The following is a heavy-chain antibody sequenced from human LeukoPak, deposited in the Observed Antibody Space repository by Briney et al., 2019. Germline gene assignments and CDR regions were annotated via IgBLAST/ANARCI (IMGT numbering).Heavy chain of an antibody. CDR3: ARDSYSSSDAFDI. CDR1: GGSISSYY. Sequence: PSETLSLTCTVSGGSISSYYWSWIRQPPGKGLEWIGYIYYSGSTNYNPSLKSRVTISVDTSKNQFSLKLSSVTAADTAVYYCARDSYSSSDAFDIWGQGTMVTVSS. D-gene: IGHD6-13*01. V-gene: IGHV4-59*01. J-gene: IGHJ3*02. CDR2: IYYSGST.